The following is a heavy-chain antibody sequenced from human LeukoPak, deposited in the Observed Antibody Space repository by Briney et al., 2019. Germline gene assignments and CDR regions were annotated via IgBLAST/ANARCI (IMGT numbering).Heavy chain of an antibody. J-gene: IGHJ4*02. V-gene: IGHV4-39*07. CDR3: ARGRSLLDFWSGYYTPRFDY. Sequence: SETLSLTCTVSGGSIDSSDYYWGWVRQPPGKGLECIAGIHYSGNTYYDPSPKSRVTLSVDASKNQFSLTLSSVTAADTALYYCARGRSLLDFWSGYYTPRFDYWGQGTLVTVSS. CDR1: GGSIDSSDYY. CDR2: IHYSGNT. D-gene: IGHD3-3*01.